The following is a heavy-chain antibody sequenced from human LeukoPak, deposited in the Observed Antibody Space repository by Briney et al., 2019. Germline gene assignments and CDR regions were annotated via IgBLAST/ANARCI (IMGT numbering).Heavy chain of an antibody. CDR3: ARGPHDYGDYFMDY. V-gene: IGHV4-31*03. Sequence: SETLSLTCTVSGGSISGYYWSWIRQHPGRGLEWIGYIYYSGRTYYNPSLTSRITISVDTSKNQFSLNLNSVTAADTAVYYCARGPHDYGDYFMDYWGQGTLVTVSS. CDR2: IYYSGRT. D-gene: IGHD4-17*01. CDR1: GGSISGYY. J-gene: IGHJ4*02.